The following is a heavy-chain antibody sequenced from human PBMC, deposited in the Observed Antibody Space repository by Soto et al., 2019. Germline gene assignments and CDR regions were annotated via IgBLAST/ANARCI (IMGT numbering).Heavy chain of an antibody. CDR1: GFTFSSYC. J-gene: IGHJ4*02. D-gene: IGHD4-17*01. Sequence: EGSLRLSCAATGFTFSSYCMSWVRQAPGKVLEWVANIKQDGSEKYYVDSVKGRFTISRDNAKNSLYLQMNRRRAEDTAVYYGAREATVTYDFDYWGQGTLVTVSS. V-gene: IGHV3-7*03. CDR2: IKQDGSEK. CDR3: AREATVTYDFDY.